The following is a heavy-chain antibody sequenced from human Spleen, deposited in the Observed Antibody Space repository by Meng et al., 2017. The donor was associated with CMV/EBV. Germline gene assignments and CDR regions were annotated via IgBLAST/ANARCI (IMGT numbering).Heavy chain of an antibody. D-gene: IGHD3-22*01. CDR1: GYSFSNYR. J-gene: IGHJ5*02. Sequence: GESLKISCEGSGYSFSNYRIDWVRQMPGKGLEWMGSIYPGDSDTRYSPSFQGQVTISADKSIRTAYLQWSSLKASDTATYYCARRGMITTRGYWFDPWGQGTLVTVSS. CDR3: ARRGMITTRGYWFDP. V-gene: IGHV5-51*01. CDR2: IYPGDSDT.